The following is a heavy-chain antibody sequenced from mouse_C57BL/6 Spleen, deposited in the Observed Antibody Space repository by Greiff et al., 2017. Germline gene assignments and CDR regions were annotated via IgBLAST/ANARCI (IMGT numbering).Heavy chain of an antibody. D-gene: IGHD4-1*01. CDR3: ARRGTGTRYFDV. J-gene: IGHJ1*03. CDR1: GFTFSSYG. V-gene: IGHV5-6*02. Sequence: EVMLVESGGDLVKPGGSLKLSCAASGFTFSSYGMSWVRQTPDKRLEWVATISSGGSYTYYPDSVKGRFTISRDNAKNTLYLQMSSLKSEDTAMYYCARRGTGTRYFDVWGTGTTVTVSS. CDR2: ISSGGSYT.